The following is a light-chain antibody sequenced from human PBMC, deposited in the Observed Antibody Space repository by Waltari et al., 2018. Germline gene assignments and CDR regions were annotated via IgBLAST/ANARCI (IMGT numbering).Light chain of an antibody. J-gene: IGLJ3*02. CDR2: QDL. CDR3: QALGSNRWV. CDR1: ILGSTY. Sequence: SSELTQPPSVSVSPGQTASITCSGDILGSTYASWYQPKPGQSPLLVLYQDLNRPSGIPERFSGSKSGNTATLTISGTQAMDDADYYCQALGSNRWVFGGGTKLTVL. V-gene: IGLV3-1*01.